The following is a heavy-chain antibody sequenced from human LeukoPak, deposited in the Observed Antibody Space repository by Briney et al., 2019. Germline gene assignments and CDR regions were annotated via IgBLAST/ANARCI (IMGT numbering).Heavy chain of an antibody. CDR2: IKQDGSEK. Sequence: GGSLRLSCAASGFTFSSYWMSWVRQAPGKGLEWVANIKQDGSEKYYVDSVKGRFTISRDNAKNSLYLQMNSLRAEDTAVYYCASVPGDFDWLLVFDYWGQGTLVTVSS. CDR1: GFTFSSYW. CDR3: ASVPGDFDWLLVFDY. J-gene: IGHJ4*02. V-gene: IGHV3-7*01. D-gene: IGHD3-9*01.